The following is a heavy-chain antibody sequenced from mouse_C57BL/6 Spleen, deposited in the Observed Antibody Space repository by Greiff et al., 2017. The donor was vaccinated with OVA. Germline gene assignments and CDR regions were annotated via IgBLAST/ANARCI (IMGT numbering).Heavy chain of an antibody. CDR1: GYTFTSYW. J-gene: IGHJ1*03. CDR2: IYPSDSET. D-gene: IGHD2-1*01. V-gene: IGHV1-61*01. CDR3: ARREGGNYVWYIDV. Sequence: QVQLQQPGAELVRPGSSVKLSCKASGYTFTSYWMDWVKQRPGQGLEWIGNIYPSDSETHYNQKFKDKATLTVDKSSSTAYMQLSSLTSEDSAVYYCARREGGNYVWYIDVWGTGTTVTVSS.